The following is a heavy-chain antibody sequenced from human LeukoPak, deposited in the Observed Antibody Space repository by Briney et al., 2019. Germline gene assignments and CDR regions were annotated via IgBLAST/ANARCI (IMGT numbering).Heavy chain of an antibody. J-gene: IGHJ4*02. Sequence: SETLSLTCTASGGSISSSSYYWGWIRQPPGKGLEWIGSIYYSGTTYYNPSLKSRVTISVDTSKNQFSLKLSSVTAADTAVYYCARLGNYYGSGTYWNYWGQGTLVTVSS. CDR3: ARLGNYYGSGTYWNY. CDR1: GGSISSSSYY. V-gene: IGHV4-39*01. D-gene: IGHD3-10*01. CDR2: IYYSGTT.